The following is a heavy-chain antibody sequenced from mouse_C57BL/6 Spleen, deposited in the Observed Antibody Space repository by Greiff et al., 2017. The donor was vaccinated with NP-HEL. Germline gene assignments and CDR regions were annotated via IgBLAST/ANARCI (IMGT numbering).Heavy chain of an antibody. CDR2: IYPSDSET. D-gene: IGHD2-3*01. V-gene: IGHV1-61*01. CDR3: ARGDGYYVSDY. CDR1: GYTFTSYW. Sequence: VQLQQPGAELVRPGSSVKLSCKASGYTFTSYWMDWVKQWPGQGLEWIGNIYPSDSETHYNQKFKDKATLTVDKSSSTAYMQLSSLTSEDSAVYYCARGDGYYVSDYWGQGTTLTVSS. J-gene: IGHJ2*01.